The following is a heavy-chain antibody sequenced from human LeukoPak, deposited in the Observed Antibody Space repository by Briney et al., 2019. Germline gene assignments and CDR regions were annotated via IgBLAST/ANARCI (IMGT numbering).Heavy chain of an antibody. V-gene: IGHV3-21*01. J-gene: IGHJ4*02. Sequence: GGSLRLSCEASGYTFSSYSMNWVRQAPGQGLEWVSSIRSGSSYIYYAHSVKGRVTISRDNAKNSLYLQMNSLRAEDTAVYYCARDVRDWGDVGRHFDYWGQGTLVTVSS. D-gene: IGHD7-27*01. CDR1: GYTFSSYS. CDR3: ARDVRDWGDVGRHFDY. CDR2: IRSGSSYI.